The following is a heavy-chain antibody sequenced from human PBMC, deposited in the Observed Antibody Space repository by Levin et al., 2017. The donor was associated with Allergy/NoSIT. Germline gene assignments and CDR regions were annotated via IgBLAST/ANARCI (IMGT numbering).Heavy chain of an antibody. V-gene: IGHV3-23*01. CDR3: AKDGPKDEWEQGGAFDI. D-gene: IGHD1-26*01. CDR1: GFTFSSYA. CDR2: ISGSGGST. Sequence: GGSLRLSCAASGFTFSSYAMSWVRQAPGKGLEWVSAISGSGGSTYYADSVKGRFTISRDNSKNTLYLQMNSLRAEDTAVYYCAKDGPKDEWEQGGAFDIWGQGTMVTVSS. J-gene: IGHJ3*02.